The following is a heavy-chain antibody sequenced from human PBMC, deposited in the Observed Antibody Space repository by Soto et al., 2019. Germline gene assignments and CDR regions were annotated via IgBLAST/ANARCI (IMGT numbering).Heavy chain of an antibody. J-gene: IGHJ5*02. CDR1: SGSISSSNW. CDR3: AREFTPGAQADSGSYLPADP. V-gene: IGHV4-4*02. D-gene: IGHD1-26*01. Sequence: SETLSLTCAVSSGSISSSNWWSWVRQPPGKGLEWIGEIYDSGSTNYNPPLKSRVTMTTDTSTSTAYMELRSLRSDDTAVYYCAREFTPGAQADSGSYLPADPWGQGTLVTVSS. CDR2: IYDSGST.